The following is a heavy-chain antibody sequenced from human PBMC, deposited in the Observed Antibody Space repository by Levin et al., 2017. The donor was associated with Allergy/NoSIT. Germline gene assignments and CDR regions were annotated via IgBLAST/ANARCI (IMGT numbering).Heavy chain of an antibody. Sequence: ASVKVSCKASGGTFSSYAISWVRQAPGQGLEWMGGIIPIFGTANYAQKFQGRVTITADESTSTAYMELSSLRSEDTAVYYCAHVPRSGYSYGYEEHSWGYYYYGMDGWGQGTTVTVSS. CDR2: IIPIFGTA. V-gene: IGHV1-69*13. CDR1: GGTFSSYA. J-gene: IGHJ6*02. D-gene: IGHD5-18*01. CDR3: AHVPRSGYSYGYEEHSWGYYYYGMDG.